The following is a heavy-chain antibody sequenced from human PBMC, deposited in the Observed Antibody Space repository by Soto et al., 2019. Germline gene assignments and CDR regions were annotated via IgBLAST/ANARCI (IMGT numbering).Heavy chain of an antibody. D-gene: IGHD2-8*01. CDR2: ISGSGGST. Sequence: EVQLLESGGGLVQPGGSLRLSCAASGFTFSSYAMSWVRQAPGKGLEWVSAISGSGGSTYYADSVKGRFTISRDNSKNTLYLQMNSLRAQDTAVYYCAKVMVSIGWFDPWGQGTLVTVSS. CDR1: GFTFSSYA. CDR3: AKVMVSIGWFDP. J-gene: IGHJ5*02. V-gene: IGHV3-23*01.